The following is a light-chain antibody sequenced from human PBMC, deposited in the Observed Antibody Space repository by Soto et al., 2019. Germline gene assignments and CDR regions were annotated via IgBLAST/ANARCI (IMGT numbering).Light chain of an antibody. CDR1: SNDVGRYNF. CDR2: EVT. J-gene: IGLJ2*01. Sequence: QSALTQPPSASGSPGQSLTISCTGTSNDVGRYNFVSWYQQHPGKAPKLMIYEVTKRPPGVSDRFSGSKSGNTASLTVSGLQADDEADYYCASYAGTITLFGGGTKVTVL. CDR3: ASYAGTITL. V-gene: IGLV2-8*01.